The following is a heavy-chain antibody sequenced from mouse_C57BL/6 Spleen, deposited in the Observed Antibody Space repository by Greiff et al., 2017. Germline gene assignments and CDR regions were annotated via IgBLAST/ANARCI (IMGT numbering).Heavy chain of an antibody. J-gene: IGHJ4*01. CDR2: ISSGSSPI. D-gene: IGHD2-4*01. CDR1: GFTFSDYG. Sequence: EVQGVESGGGLVKPGGSLKLSCAASGFTFSDYGMHWVRQAPEKGLEWVAYISSGSSPIYYADTVEGRFTISRDNAKNTLFLQMTSLRSEDTAMYYCARDYVWGQGTSVTVSS. CDR3: ARDYV. V-gene: IGHV5-17*01.